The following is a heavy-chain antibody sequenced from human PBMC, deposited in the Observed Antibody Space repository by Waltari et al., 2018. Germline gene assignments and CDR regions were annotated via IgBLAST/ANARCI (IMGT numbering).Heavy chain of an antibody. D-gene: IGHD3-10*01. CDR3: ARYIYGPWYFDY. CDR1: GFTFSSYA. CDR2: IRSSGSTI. J-gene: IGHJ4*02. Sequence: EVQLVESGGGLVQPGGSLRLSCAASGFTFSSYALTWVRQAPGKGLEWVSYIRSSGSTIYYADSVKGRFTISRDNAKNSLYLQMNSLRAEDTAVYYCARYIYGPWYFDYWGQGTLVTVSS. V-gene: IGHV3-48*03.